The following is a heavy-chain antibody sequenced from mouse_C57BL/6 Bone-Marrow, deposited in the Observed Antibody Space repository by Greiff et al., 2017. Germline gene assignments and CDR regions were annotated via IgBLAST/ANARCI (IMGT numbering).Heavy chain of an antibody. CDR1: GYAFTNYL. CDR2: INPGSGDT. J-gene: IGHJ2*01. Sequence: QVQLQQSGAELVRPGTSVKVSCKASGYAFTNYLIEWVKQRPGQGLEWIGVINPGSGDTNYNEKFKGKATLTADKSSSTAYMQLSSLTSEDSAVYFCARYYCGYYFDYRGQGTTLTVSS. V-gene: IGHV1-54*01. D-gene: IGHD1-1*01. CDR3: ARYYCGYYFDY.